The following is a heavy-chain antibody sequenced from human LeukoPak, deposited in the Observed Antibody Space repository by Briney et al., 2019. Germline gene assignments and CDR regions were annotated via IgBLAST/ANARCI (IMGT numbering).Heavy chain of an antibody. CDR1: GFTFSSYG. D-gene: IGHD5-18*01. CDR2: ISYDGSNK. J-gene: IGHJ4*02. V-gene: IGHV3-30*18. Sequence: GRSLRPSCAASGFTFSSYGMHWVRQAPGKGLEWVAVISYDGSNKYYADSVKGRFTISRDNSKDTLYLQMNSLRAEDTAVYYCAKDVDTAMVFDYWGQGTLVTVSS. CDR3: AKDVDTAMVFDY.